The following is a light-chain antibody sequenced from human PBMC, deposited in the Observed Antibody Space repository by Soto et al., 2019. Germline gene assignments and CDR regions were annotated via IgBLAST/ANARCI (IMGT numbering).Light chain of an antibody. Sequence: QSVLTQPPSVSGAPGQRVTISCTGSSSNIGAGYDGHWYQQLPGTAPKLLIYGNSNRPSGVPDRFSGSKSGTSASLAITGLQAEDEADYYCQSYHSSLCGAVVFGGGTKLTVL. CDR2: GNS. J-gene: IGLJ2*01. CDR1: SSNIGAGYD. V-gene: IGLV1-40*01. CDR3: QSYHSSLCGAVV.